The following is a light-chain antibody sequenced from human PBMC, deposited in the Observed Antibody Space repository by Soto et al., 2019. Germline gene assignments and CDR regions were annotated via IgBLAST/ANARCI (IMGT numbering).Light chain of an antibody. Sequence: DIKMTQSPSTLSASVGDRVTITCRASQSISSWLAWYQQKPGKAPKLLIYDASSVESGVPSRFSGSGSGTEFTLTISSLQPDDFATYYCQQYNSYPITFGQGTRLEI. CDR1: QSISSW. V-gene: IGKV1-5*01. J-gene: IGKJ5*01. CDR3: QQYNSYPIT. CDR2: DAS.